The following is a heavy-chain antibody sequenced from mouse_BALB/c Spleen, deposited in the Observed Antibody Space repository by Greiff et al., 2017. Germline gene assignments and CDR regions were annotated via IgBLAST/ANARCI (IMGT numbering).Heavy chain of an antibody. D-gene: IGHD1-1*01. J-gene: IGHJ3*01. CDR3: ARGDYGSSRFAY. V-gene: IGHV1-7*01. Sequence: QVQLKQSGAELAKPGASVKMSCKASGYTFTSYWMHWVKQRPGQGLEWIGYINPSTGYTEYNQKFKDKATLTADKSSSTAYMQLSSLTSEDSAVYYCARGDYGSSRFAYWGQGTLVTVSA. CDR2: INPSTGYT. CDR1: GYTFTSYW.